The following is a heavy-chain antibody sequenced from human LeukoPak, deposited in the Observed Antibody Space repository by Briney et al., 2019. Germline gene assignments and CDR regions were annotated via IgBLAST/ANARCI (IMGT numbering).Heavy chain of an antibody. J-gene: IGHJ4*02. CDR2: INPNSGGT. Sequence: ASMKVSCKASGYTFTGYYMHWVRQAPGQGLEWMGWINPNSGGTNYAQKFQGRVTMTRDTSISTAYMELSRLRSDDTAVYYCARDPAGIAAAGVDYWGQGTLVTVSS. D-gene: IGHD6-13*01. CDR1: GYTFTGYY. CDR3: ARDPAGIAAAGVDY. V-gene: IGHV1-2*02.